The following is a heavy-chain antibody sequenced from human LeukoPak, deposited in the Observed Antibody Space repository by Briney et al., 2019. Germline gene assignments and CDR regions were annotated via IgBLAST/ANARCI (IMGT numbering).Heavy chain of an antibody. CDR1: GSTFSTYE. V-gene: IGHV3-48*03. Sequence: SGGSLRLSCAASGSTFSTYEMNWVRQAPGKGLEWVSYIGSSGNTIYYADSVKGRFTIPRDNAKNSLYLQMNSLRAEDTAVYYCARSAGTWFDPWGQGTLVTVSS. CDR2: IGSSGNTI. J-gene: IGHJ5*02. CDR3: ARSAGTWFDP. D-gene: IGHD1-1*01.